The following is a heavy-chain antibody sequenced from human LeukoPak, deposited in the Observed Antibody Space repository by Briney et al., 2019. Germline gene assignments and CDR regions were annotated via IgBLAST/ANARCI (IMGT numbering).Heavy chain of an antibody. CDR2: INPNSGGT. J-gene: IGHJ4*02. CDR1: GGTFSSYA. Sequence: ASVRVSCKASGGTFSSYAISWVRQAPGQGLEWMGRINPNSGGTNYAQKFQGRVTMTRDTSISTAYMELSRLRSDDTAVYYCARDRSSIDYWGQGTLVTVSS. D-gene: IGHD6-6*01. CDR3: ARDRSSIDY. V-gene: IGHV1-2*06.